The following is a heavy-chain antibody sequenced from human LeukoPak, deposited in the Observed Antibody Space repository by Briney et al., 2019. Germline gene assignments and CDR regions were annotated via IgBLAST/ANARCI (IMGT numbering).Heavy chain of an antibody. CDR2: INMGGTNT. D-gene: IGHD7-27*01. CDR1: GFTFNDYY. V-gene: IGHV3-11*03. J-gene: IGHJ4*02. CDR3: AKIIFPWTGALGGYFDY. Sequence: GGSLRLSCAASGFTFNDYYMSWIRQAPGKGLEWLSYINMGGTNTHYADSVKGRFTISRDNSKNTLYLQMNSLRAEDTAVYYCAKIIFPWTGALGGYFDYWGQGTLVTVSS.